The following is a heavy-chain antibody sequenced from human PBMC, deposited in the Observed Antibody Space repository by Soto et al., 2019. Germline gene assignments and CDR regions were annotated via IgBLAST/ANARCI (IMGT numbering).Heavy chain of an antibody. D-gene: IGHD3-10*01. J-gene: IGHJ4*02. CDR1: GGSISSGGYS. CDR3: ARAGSYYSIDN. V-gene: IGHV4-61*03. CDR2: IYYSGST. Sequence: SETLSLTCAVSGGSISSGGYSWSWIRQPPGKGLEWIGYIYYSGSTNYNPSLKSRVTISVDTSKDHFSLKLNSVTAADTAVYYCARAGSYYSIDNWGQGTLVTVSS.